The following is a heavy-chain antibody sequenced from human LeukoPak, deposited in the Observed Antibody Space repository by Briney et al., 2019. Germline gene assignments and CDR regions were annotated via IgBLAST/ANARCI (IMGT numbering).Heavy chain of an antibody. CDR2: IIPIFGTA. CDR3: ARDRYCSGGSCYDAFDI. J-gene: IGHJ3*02. CDR1: GGTFSSYA. Sequence: VASVKVSCKASGGTFSSYAISWVRQAPGQGLEWMGGIIPIFGTANYAQTFQGRVTITADESTSTAYMELSSLRSEDTAVYYCARDRYCSGGSCYDAFDIWGQGTMVTVSS. V-gene: IGHV1-69*01. D-gene: IGHD2-15*01.